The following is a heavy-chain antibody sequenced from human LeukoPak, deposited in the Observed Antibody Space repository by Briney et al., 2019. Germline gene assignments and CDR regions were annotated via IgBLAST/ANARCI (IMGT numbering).Heavy chain of an antibody. CDR3: ARSYYGSGSYLIRNQFMDV. Sequence: GASVKVSCKASGYTFTSYYMHWVRQAPGQGLEWMGIINPSGGSTSYAQKFQGRVTMTRDTSTSTVYMELSSLRSEDTAVYYCARSYYGSGSYLIRNQFMDVWGQGTTVTVSS. D-gene: IGHD3-10*01. CDR2: INPSGGST. J-gene: IGHJ6*02. CDR1: GYTFTSYY. V-gene: IGHV1-46*01.